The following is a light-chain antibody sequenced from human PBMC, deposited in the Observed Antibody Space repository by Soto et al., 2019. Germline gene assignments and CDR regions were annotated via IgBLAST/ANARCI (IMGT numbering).Light chain of an antibody. CDR3: QQYYSTPRT. CDR1: QSVLYSSNNKNY. Sequence: DIVMTQSPDSLAVSLGERATINCKSSQSVLYSSNNKNYLAWYQQKPGQPPKLLIYWASTRDSGVPDRFSGSGSGTDFTLTMCSLQAEDVAVYYCQQYYSTPRTFGQGTKVEIK. CDR2: WAS. V-gene: IGKV4-1*01. J-gene: IGKJ1*01.